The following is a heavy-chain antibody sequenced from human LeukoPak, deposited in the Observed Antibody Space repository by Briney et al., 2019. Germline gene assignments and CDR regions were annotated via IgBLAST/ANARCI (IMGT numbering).Heavy chain of an antibody. D-gene: IGHD6-13*01. Sequence: GSLRLSCASSGFTFSNNWMTWVRQAPGKGLEWIGEIYHSGSTNYNPSLKSRVTISVDKSKNQFSLKLSSVTAADTAVYYCARDTLDSSSWYFQHWGQGTLVTVSS. CDR2: IYHSGST. J-gene: IGHJ1*01. V-gene: IGHV4-4*02. CDR3: ARDTLDSSSWYFQH. CDR1: GFTFSNNW.